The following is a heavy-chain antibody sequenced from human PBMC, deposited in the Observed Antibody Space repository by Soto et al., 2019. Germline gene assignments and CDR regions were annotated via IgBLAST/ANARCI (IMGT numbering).Heavy chain of an antibody. CDR1: GFSFRDND. V-gene: IGHV3-30*03. J-gene: IGHJ3*02. D-gene: IGHD3-9*01. Sequence: HPGGSLRLSCAASGFSFRDNDMHWVRQAPGKGLEWVAVISNDGRDKYYADSVKGRFTISRDNSKNSVYLQMNSLRAEDTAVYYCARGADILTSSDAFEIWGEGTMVTVSS. CDR3: ARGADILTSSDAFEI. CDR2: ISNDGRDK.